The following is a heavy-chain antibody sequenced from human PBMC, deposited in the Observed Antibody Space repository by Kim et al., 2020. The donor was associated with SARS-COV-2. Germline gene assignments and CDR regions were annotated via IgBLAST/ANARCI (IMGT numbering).Heavy chain of an antibody. Sequence: SETLSITCTVSGGSISSSSYYWGWIRQPPGKGLEWIGSIYYSGSTYYNPSLKSRVTISVDTSKNQFSLKLSSVTAADTAVYYCARHGGYCSGGSCFSYWGQGTLVTVSS. D-gene: IGHD2-15*01. J-gene: IGHJ4*02. CDR3: ARHGGYCSGGSCFSY. CDR1: GGSISSSSYY. CDR2: IYYSGST. V-gene: IGHV4-39*01.